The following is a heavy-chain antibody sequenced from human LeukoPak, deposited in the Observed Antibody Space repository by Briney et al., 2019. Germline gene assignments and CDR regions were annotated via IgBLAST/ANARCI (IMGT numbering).Heavy chain of an antibody. J-gene: IGHJ3*02. CDR1: GFTYSSYD. V-gene: IGHV3-23*01. Sequence: GGSLRLSCAASGFTYSSYDLSWVRQAPGKGLEWVSTISGGGYSTYYADSVKGRFTISRDNSKNTLYLQMNSLRAEDTAVYYCAKRQHWGQLAHDAFDIWGQGTMVTVSS. D-gene: IGHD6-13*01. CDR3: AKRQHWGQLAHDAFDI. CDR2: ISGGGYST.